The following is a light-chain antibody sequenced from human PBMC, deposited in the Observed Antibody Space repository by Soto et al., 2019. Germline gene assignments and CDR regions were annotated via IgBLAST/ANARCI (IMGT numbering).Light chain of an antibody. CDR1: QSVSSN. Sequence: EIVMTQSPATLSVSPGERATLSCRASQSVSSNLAWYQQKPGQAPRLLIYGASTRATGITARFSGSGSGTEFTLTISSLQSEDFAVYYCQQYNNLPLTFGGGTKVEIK. CDR2: GAS. V-gene: IGKV3-15*01. CDR3: QQYNNLPLT. J-gene: IGKJ4*01.